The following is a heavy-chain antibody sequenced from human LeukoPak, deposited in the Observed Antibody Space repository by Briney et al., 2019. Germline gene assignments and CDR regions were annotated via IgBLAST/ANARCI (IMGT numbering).Heavy chain of an antibody. CDR2: IYYSGST. D-gene: IGHD3-10*01. Sequence: SETLSLTCTVSGGSISSYYWSWIRQPPGKGLEWIGYIYYSGSTSYNPSLKSRVTISVDTSKNQFSLKLSSVTAADTAVYYCARLQPGSYYNWFDPWGQGTLVTVSS. J-gene: IGHJ5*02. CDR1: GGSISSYY. CDR3: ARLQPGSYYNWFDP. V-gene: IGHV4-59*08.